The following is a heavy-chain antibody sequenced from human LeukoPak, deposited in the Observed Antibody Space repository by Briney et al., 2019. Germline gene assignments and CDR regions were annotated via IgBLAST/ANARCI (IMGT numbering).Heavy chain of an antibody. CDR3: ARGGLETPDYYYYYGMDV. Sequence: PGGSLRLSCAASGFTVSSSYMSWVRQAPGKGLEWVSVIYSGGSTYYADSVKGRFTISRDSSKNTLYLQMNSLRAEDTAVYYCARGGLETPDYYYYYGMDVWGQGTTVTVSS. J-gene: IGHJ6*02. CDR2: IYSGGST. D-gene: IGHD1-1*01. CDR1: GFTVSSSY. V-gene: IGHV3-53*01.